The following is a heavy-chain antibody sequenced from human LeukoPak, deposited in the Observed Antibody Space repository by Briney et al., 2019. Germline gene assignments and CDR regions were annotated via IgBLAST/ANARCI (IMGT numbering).Heavy chain of an antibody. CDR2: INPYSGGT. V-gene: IGHV1-2*02. CDR1: GYTFTGYY. Sequence: GASVKVSCKASGYTFTGYYMHWVRQAPGQGLEWMGWINPYSGGTNSAQKFQGRVTMTRDTSISTVYMELSRLRSDDTAVYYCARRADCSSTGCYTDYYYYMDVWGKGTTVTVSS. CDR3: ARRADCSSTGCYTDYYYYMDV. J-gene: IGHJ6*03. D-gene: IGHD2-2*02.